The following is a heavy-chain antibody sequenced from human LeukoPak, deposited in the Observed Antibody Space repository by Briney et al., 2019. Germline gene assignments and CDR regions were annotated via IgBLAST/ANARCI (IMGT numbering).Heavy chain of an antibody. CDR3: AKDSRSYYYDSSGYFYY. CDR1: GFTFSSYS. CDR2: MSNSGENT. V-gene: IGHV3-30*18. Sequence: GGSLRLSCAASGFTFSSYSMQWVRQTPGKGLEWVGIMSNSGENTFYGEAVKGRFTISRDNSQNTLYLQMNSLRPEDTALYYCAKDSRSYYYDSSGYFYYWGQGTLVTVSS. J-gene: IGHJ4*02. D-gene: IGHD3-22*01.